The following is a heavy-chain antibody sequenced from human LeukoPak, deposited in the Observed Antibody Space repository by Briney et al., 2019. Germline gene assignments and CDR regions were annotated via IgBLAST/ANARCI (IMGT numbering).Heavy chain of an antibody. D-gene: IGHD3-10*01. CDR2: IYHSGST. CDR3: ARLKVSGTHDY. CDR1: GGSISSGGYS. J-gene: IGHJ4*02. V-gene: IGHV4-30-2*01. Sequence: PSETLSLTCAVSGGSISSGGYSWSWIRQPPGKGLEWIGYIYHSGSTYYNPSHKSRVTISVDTSKNQFSLKLSSVTAADTAVYYCARLKVSGTHDYWGQGTLVTVSS.